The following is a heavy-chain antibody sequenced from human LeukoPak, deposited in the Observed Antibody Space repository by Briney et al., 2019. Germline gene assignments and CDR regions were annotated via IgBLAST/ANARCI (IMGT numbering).Heavy chain of an antibody. CDR3: AKVGGGLARGYFDY. V-gene: IGHV3-9*01. CDR1: GFTFDNYA. J-gene: IGHJ4*02. D-gene: IGHD4-23*01. CDR2: ISWNSGSI. Sequence: PGGSLRLSCAASGFTFDNYAMHWVRQVPGKGLEWVSGISWNSGSIVYADSVKGRFTISRDNAKNSLYLQMNSLRAEDTALYYCAKVGGGLARGYFDYWGQGTLVTVSS.